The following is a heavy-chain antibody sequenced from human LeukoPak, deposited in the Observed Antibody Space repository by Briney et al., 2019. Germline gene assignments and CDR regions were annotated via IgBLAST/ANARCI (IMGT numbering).Heavy chain of an antibody. CDR3: AKNLGAAYYYYDMDV. CDR2: IIPIFGTA. J-gene: IGHJ6*02. D-gene: IGHD1-26*01. CDR1: GGTFSSYA. Sequence: GASVKVSCKASGGTFSSYAISWVRQAPGQGLEWMGGIIPIFGTANYAQKFQGRVTITADESTSTAYMELSSLRSEDTAVYYCAKNLGAAYYYYDMDVWGQGTTVTVSS. V-gene: IGHV1-69*13.